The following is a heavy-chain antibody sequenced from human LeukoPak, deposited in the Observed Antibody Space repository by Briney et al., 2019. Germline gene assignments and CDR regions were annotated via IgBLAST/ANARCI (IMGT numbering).Heavy chain of an antibody. Sequence: PSETLSLTCTVSGGSISSYYWSWIRQPPGKGLEWIGYIYYSGSTNYNPSLKSRVTISVDTSKNQFSLKLSSVTAADTAVYYCARPIAVAGTHDAFDIWGQGTMVTVSS. D-gene: IGHD6-19*01. CDR3: ARPIAVAGTHDAFDI. CDR1: GGSISSYY. J-gene: IGHJ3*02. CDR2: IYYSGST. V-gene: IGHV4-59*01.